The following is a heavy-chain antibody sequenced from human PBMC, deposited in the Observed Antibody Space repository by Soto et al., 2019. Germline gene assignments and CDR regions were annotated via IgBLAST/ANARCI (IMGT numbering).Heavy chain of an antibody. J-gene: IGHJ4*02. Sequence: QVQLVQSGAEVKKPGASVKVSCKASGYTFTSYGISWVRQAPGQGLEWMGWISAYNGNTNYAQKLQARVTMTADTSTSTAYIELRSLRSHVTAVYYCARVYRITMVRGELSEYWGQGTLVTVSS. V-gene: IGHV1-18*01. CDR2: ISAYNGNT. CDR1: GYTFTSYG. D-gene: IGHD3-10*01. CDR3: ARVYRITMVRGELSEY.